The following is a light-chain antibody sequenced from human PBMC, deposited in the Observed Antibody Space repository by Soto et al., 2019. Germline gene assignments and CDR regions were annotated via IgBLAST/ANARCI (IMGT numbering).Light chain of an antibody. Sequence: QSVLTQPPSASGSPGQSVTFSCIGTSSDVGRYNYVSWYQQHPGKAPKLLIYEVTKRPSGVPDRFSASKSGNTASLTVSGLQAEDEADYYCCSYAGSSTYVFGTGTKVTVL. CDR2: EVT. V-gene: IGLV2-8*01. CDR1: SSDVGRYNY. CDR3: CSYAGSSTYV. J-gene: IGLJ1*01.